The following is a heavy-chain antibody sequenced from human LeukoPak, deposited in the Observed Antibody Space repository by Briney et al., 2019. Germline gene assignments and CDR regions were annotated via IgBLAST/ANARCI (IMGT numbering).Heavy chain of an antibody. Sequence: GGSLRLSCTASEFTFGDYAMSWVRQAPGKGLEWVGFIRSKAYGGTTEYAASVKGRFTISRDDSKSIAYLQMNSLKTEDTAVYYCTSPVAGYWGRGTLVTVSS. J-gene: IGHJ4*02. CDR1: EFTFGDYA. CDR3: TSPVAGY. V-gene: IGHV3-49*04. CDR2: IRSKAYGGTT. D-gene: IGHD6-19*01.